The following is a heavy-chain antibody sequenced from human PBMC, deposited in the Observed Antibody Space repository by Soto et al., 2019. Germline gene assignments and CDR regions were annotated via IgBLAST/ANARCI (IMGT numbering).Heavy chain of an antibody. CDR1: GFTFTSSA. D-gene: IGHD3-22*01. CDR3: AAVDYYDSSGYYHP. CDR2: IVAGSGNT. V-gene: IGHV1-58*01. J-gene: IGHJ5*02. Sequence: GASVKVSCKASGFTFTSSAVQWVRQARGQRLEWIGWIVAGSGNTNYAQKFQERVTITRDMSTSTAYMELSSLRSEDTAVYYCAAVDYYDSSGYYHPWGQGTLVTVSS.